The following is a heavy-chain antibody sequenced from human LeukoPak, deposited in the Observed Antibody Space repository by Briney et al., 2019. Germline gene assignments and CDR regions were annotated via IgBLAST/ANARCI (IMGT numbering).Heavy chain of an antibody. V-gene: IGHV4-59*01. D-gene: IGHD3-3*01. CDR2: IYYSGST. J-gene: IGHJ2*01. Sequence: SETLSLTCTVSGGSLSSYYWSWIRQPPGTGLEWIGYIYYSGSTNYNPSLKSRVTISVDTSKNQFSLKLSSVTAADTAVYYCARDKYYDFWSGYYTGDGPLHFDLWGRGTLVTVSS. CDR1: GGSLSSYY. CDR3: ARDKYYDFWSGYYTGDGPLHFDL.